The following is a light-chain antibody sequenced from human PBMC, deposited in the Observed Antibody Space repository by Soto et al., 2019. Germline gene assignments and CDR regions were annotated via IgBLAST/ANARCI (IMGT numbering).Light chain of an antibody. V-gene: IGKV1-39*01. CDR1: QSISSY. CDR2: AAS. J-gene: IGKJ1*01. CDR3: QQSYRNPRT. Sequence: DIPMTQSPSSLSASVGDRVTITCRASQSISSYLNWYQQKPGKAPKLLMYAASSLQSGVPSRFSGSGSGTDLTLTISSLQPEDFAIYYCQQSYRNPRTFGQGTKVEIK.